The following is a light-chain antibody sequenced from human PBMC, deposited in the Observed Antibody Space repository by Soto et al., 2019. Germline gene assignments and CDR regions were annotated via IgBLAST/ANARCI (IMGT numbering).Light chain of an antibody. CDR3: LQDYGDSWT. V-gene: IGKV1-5*01. CDR2: AAS. Sequence: PSSLSASVGDRVSITCRASQSISSWLAWYQQKPGQAPKLLIYAASNLYTGVPSRFSGSRSGTEVTLTISSLQPEDVASYYGLQDYGDSWTFGQGTKVDIK. CDR1: QSISSW. J-gene: IGKJ1*01.